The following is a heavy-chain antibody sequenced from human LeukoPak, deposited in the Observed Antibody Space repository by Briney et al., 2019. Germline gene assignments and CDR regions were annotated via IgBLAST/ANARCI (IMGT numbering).Heavy chain of an antibody. CDR1: GFTFDSYG. J-gene: IGHJ4*02. Sequence: GGSLRLSCAASGFTFDSYGMNWVRQAPGKGLEWISSISSSSTYIYYADSVKGRFTISRDNAKNSLYLQMNSLRAEDTAVYYCARAYCSSTRCSYYFDSWGQGTLVTVSS. CDR3: ARAYCSSTRCSYYFDS. V-gene: IGHV3-21*01. CDR2: ISSSSTYI. D-gene: IGHD2-2*01.